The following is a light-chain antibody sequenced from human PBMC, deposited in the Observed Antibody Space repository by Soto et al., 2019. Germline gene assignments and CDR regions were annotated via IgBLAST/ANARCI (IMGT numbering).Light chain of an antibody. CDR2: WAS. V-gene: IGKV4-1*01. CDR1: QSVLYTSNNKNY. Sequence: DIVMTRSPDSLAVSLGERATLNCKSGQSVLYTSNNKNYLAWYQQKPGQPPKLLIYWASTRESGVPDRFSGSGSGTDFTLTISSLQAEDVAVYYCQQYYSAPGTFGQGTKVEIK. CDR3: QQYYSAPGT. J-gene: IGKJ1*01.